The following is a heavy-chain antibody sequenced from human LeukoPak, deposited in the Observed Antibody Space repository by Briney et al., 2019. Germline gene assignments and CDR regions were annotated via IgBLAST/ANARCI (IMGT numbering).Heavy chain of an antibody. CDR2: ISYDGSNK. V-gene: IGHV3-30*03. D-gene: IGHD3-22*01. Sequence: GGSLRLSCAASGFTFSSYGMHWVRQAPGKGLEWVAVISYDGSNKYYADSVKGRFTISRDNSKNTLYLQMNSLRAEDTAVYYCARAWAYDSSGYYGLNYMDVWGKGTTVTVSS. CDR3: ARAWAYDSSGYYGLNYMDV. CDR1: GFTFSSYG. J-gene: IGHJ6*03.